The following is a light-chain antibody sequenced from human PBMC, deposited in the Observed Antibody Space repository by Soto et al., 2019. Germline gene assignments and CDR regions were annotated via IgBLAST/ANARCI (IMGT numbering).Light chain of an antibody. CDR2: DVS. J-gene: IGKJ2*01. CDR1: HSITNW. CDR3: QPYNNN. V-gene: IGKV1-5*01. Sequence: DIQMTQSPSTLSASVGDRVTITCRASHSITNWLAWYQQKPGKAPKVLIYDVSTLGSGVPSRFSGSGSGTELTLTISSLQPDDFATYYCQPYNNNFGQGTKVEIK.